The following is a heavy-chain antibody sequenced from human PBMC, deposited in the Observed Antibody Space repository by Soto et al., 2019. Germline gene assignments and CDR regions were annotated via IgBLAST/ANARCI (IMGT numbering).Heavy chain of an antibody. CDR1: GFSFSSHS. CDR2: IISRGSTI. J-gene: IGHJ4*01. CDR3: SRGRGYCFGTSCYLDY. D-gene: IGHD2-15*01. Sequence: EVQLVESGGGLVQPGGSLRLSCAASGFSFSSHSMKGVRQAPGKGLEWVSYIISRGSTIDYADAVKGRFTISRDNAKNSLYLQMNSLRDDDTAVYYCSRGRGYCFGTSCYLDYGGHGALVTVSS. V-gene: IGHV3-48*02.